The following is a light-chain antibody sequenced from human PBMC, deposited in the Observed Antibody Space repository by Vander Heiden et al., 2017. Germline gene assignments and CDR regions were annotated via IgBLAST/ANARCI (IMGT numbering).Light chain of an antibody. Sequence: DIQMCQSPSSLSASVGDRVTITCRASQSISSYLNWYQQKPGKAPKLLIYDASSLQSGVPSRFSGSGSGTDFTLTIRSLQPEDFATYYCQQSYSTPRVTFGPGTKVDIK. V-gene: IGKV1-39*01. CDR3: QQSYSTPRVT. J-gene: IGKJ3*01. CDR1: QSISSY. CDR2: DAS.